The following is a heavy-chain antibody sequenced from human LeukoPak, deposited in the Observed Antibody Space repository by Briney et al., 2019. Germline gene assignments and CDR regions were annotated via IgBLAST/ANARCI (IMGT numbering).Heavy chain of an antibody. J-gene: IGHJ4*02. CDR3: ARASPYYYDSSGYEHFDY. CDR1: GFTFSSYA. CDR2: ISGSGGST. D-gene: IGHD3-22*01. V-gene: IGHV3-23*01. Sequence: PGGSLRLSCAASGFTFSSYAMSWVRQAPGKGLEWVSAISGSGGSTYYADSVKGRFTISRDNSKNTLYLQMNSLRVEDTAVYYCARASPYYYDSSGYEHFDYWGQGTLVTVSS.